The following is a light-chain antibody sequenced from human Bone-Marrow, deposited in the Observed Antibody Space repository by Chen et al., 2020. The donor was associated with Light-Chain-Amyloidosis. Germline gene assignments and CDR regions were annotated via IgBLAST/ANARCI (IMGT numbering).Light chain of an antibody. V-gene: IGLV2-23*01. CDR1: NSDVGNYNL. Sequence: QSALTQPASVSGSPGQSITISCTASNSDVGNYNLVSWYQHHPGKAPKLIIYGDFKRPSGVSNRFSGYKSGNTASLTISGLQNEDEAHYHCCAYTGSSTWVFVGGTKLTVL. CDR2: GDF. J-gene: IGLJ3*02. CDR3: CAYTGSSTWV.